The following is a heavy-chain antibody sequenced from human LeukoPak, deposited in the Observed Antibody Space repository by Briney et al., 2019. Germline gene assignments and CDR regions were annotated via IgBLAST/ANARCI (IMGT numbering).Heavy chain of an antibody. J-gene: IGHJ3*02. CDR3: ARVPREIASI. Sequence: SVKVSCKASGYTFTSYDINWVRQATGQGLEWMGYMNPASGNTGYAQKFQGRVTMTTDTSISTAYMELSSLRSEDTAVYYCARVPREIASIWGQGTMVTVSS. CDR2: MNPASGNT. CDR1: GYTFTSYD. V-gene: IGHV1-8*01. D-gene: IGHD3-16*02.